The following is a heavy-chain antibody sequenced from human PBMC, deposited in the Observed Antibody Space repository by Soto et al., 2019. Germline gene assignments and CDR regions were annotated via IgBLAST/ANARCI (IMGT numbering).Heavy chain of an antibody. CDR3: ARGYGDTMVRGPTPGFDY. CDR2: ISAYNGNT. D-gene: IGHD3-10*01. CDR1: GYTFTSYG. V-gene: IGHV1-18*04. J-gene: IGHJ4*02. Sequence: GASVKVSCKASGYTFTSYGISWVRQAPGQGLEWMGWISAYNGNTNYAQKLQGRVTMTTDTSTSTAYMELRSLRSDDTAVYYCARGYGDTMVRGPTPGFDYWGQGTLVTVSS.